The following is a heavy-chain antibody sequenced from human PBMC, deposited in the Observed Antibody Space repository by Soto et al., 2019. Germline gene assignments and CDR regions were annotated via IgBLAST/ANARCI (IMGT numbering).Heavy chain of an antibody. Sequence: PGESLKISCKGSGYSFTSYWIGWVRQMPGKGLEWMGIIYPGDSDTRYSPPFQGQVTISADKSISTAYLQWSSLKASDTAMYYCARGRRYCSSTSCYYYYYYMDVWGKGTTVTVSS. CDR3: ARGRRYCSSTSCYYYYYYMDV. CDR2: IYPGDSDT. J-gene: IGHJ6*03. D-gene: IGHD2-2*01. CDR1: GYSFTSYW. V-gene: IGHV5-51*01.